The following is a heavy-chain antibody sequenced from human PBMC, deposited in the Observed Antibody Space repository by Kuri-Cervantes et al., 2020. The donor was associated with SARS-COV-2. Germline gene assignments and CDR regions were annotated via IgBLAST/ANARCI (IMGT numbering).Heavy chain of an antibody. Sequence: SVKVSCKASGYTFTGYYMRWVRQAPGQGLEWMGGIIPIFGTANYAQKFQGRVTITTDESTSTAYMELSSLRSEDTAVYYCASVHPDYYGSGSYLAGKDAFDIWGQGIMVTVSS. CDR2: IIPIFGTA. J-gene: IGHJ3*02. CDR3: ASVHPDYYGSGSYLAGKDAFDI. CDR1: GYTFTGYY. D-gene: IGHD3-10*01. V-gene: IGHV1-69*05.